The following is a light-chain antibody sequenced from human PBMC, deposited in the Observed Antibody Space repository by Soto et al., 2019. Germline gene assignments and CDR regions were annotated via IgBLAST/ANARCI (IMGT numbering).Light chain of an antibody. CDR1: NSNIGTNA. J-gene: IGLJ1*01. Sequence: QSVLTQPPSASGTPGQRVTISCSGSNSNIGTNAVSWYQQLPGTAPKLLIYTNSQRPSGVPDRFSGSRSGTSASLAISGLRSEDEDDYYCAAWDDSLNGYVFGAGTKGTVL. V-gene: IGLV1-44*01. CDR3: AAWDDSLNGYV. CDR2: TNS.